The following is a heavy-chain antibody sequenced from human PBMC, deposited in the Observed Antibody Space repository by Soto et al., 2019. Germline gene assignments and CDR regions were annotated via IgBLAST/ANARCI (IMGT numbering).Heavy chain of an antibody. CDR2: ISSSSDYI. Sequence: EVQLVESGGGLVKPGGSLRLSCGASGFTFRSYSMNWVRQAPGKGLEWVSTISSSSDYIYYADSVRGRFTISRDNAQNSLYLPMNSRLAEDTAVYYCTRDGALGTPSHFEYWGQGTRVTVSS. CDR3: TRDGALGTPSHFEY. V-gene: IGHV3-21*01. CDR1: GFTFRSYS. D-gene: IGHD7-27*01. J-gene: IGHJ4*02.